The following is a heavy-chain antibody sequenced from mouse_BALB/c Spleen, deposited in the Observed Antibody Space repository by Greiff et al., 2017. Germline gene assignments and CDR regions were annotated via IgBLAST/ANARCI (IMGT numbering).Heavy chain of an antibody. J-gene: IGHJ3*01. CDR1: GYTFTEYT. V-gene: IGHV1-18*01. Sequence: EVKLQESGPELVKPGASVKISCKTSGYTFTEYTMHWVKQSHGKSLEWIGGINPNNGGTSYNQKFKGKATLTVDKSSSTAYMELRSLTSEDSAVYYCARIYYGSSYVAWFAYWGQGTLVTVSA. D-gene: IGHD1-1*01. CDR3: ARIYYGSSYVAWFAY. CDR2: INPNNGGT.